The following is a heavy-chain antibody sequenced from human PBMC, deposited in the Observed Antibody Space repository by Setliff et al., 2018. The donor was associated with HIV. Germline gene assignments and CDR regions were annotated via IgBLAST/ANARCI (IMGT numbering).Heavy chain of an antibody. CDR3: ASRDTSRYFDDY. V-gene: IGHV4-38-2*02. CDR2: IYYSGNI. D-gene: IGHD3-22*01. Sequence: SETLSLTCTVSGYSISSGYYWGWIRQPPGKGLEWIGNIYYSGNINYNPSLKSRVTISIDTSKNQFALNLTSVTAADTAVYYCASRDTSRYFDDYWGQGTLVTVSS. J-gene: IGHJ4*02. CDR1: GYSISSGYY.